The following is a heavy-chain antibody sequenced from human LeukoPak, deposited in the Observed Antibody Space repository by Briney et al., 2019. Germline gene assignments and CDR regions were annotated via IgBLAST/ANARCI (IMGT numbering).Heavy chain of an antibody. J-gene: IGHJ4*02. V-gene: IGHV4-31*03. CDR3: ARESYGSGSYYFDY. D-gene: IGHD3-10*01. CDR2: IYYSGSS. Sequence: SQTLSLTCTVSGGSINNGGYYWSWIRQHPGKGLEWIGYIYYSGSSYYNPSLRSRVTISIDTSKNQFSLKLSSVTAADTAVYYCARESYGSGSYYFDYWGQGTLVTVSS. CDR1: GGSINNGGYY.